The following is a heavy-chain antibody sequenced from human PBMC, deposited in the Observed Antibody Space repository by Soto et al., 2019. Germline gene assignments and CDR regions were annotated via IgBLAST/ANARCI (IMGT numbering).Heavy chain of an antibody. CDR3: AAWDAGRYFDWRPDPTLDY. J-gene: IGHJ4*02. V-gene: IGHV1-58*02. CDR1: GFTFTSSA. CDR2: IVVGSGNT. D-gene: IGHD3-9*01. Sequence: GASVKVSCKASGFTFTSSAMQWVRQARGQRLEWIGWIVVGSGNTNYAQKFQERVTITRDMSTSTAYMELSSLRSEDTAVYYCAAWDAGRYFDWRPDPTLDYWGQGTLVTVSS.